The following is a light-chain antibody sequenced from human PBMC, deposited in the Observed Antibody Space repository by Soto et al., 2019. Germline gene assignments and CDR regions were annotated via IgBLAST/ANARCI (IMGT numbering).Light chain of an antibody. CDR1: QSVSSY. CDR3: QQRSNWPLT. CDR2: DAS. J-gene: IGKJ4*01. Sequence: EIVLTQSPATQSLSPGERATLSCRASQSVSSYLAWYQQKPGQAPRLLIYDASNRATGIPARFSGSGSGTDFTLTISSLEPEDFAVYYCQQRSNWPLTFGGGTRLEIK. V-gene: IGKV3-11*01.